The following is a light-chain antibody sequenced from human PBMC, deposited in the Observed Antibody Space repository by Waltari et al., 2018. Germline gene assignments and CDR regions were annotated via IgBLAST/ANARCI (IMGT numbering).Light chain of an antibody. CDR3: LQYNSHPYS. CDR2: AAS. CDR1: QGITTY. J-gene: IGKJ2*03. Sequence: DIQMTQSPSSLSASAGDTVTITCRASQGITTYLNWYQQKPGKAPKRLIYAASSVESGVPSRFSVSGSGTDFTLTIRSLQPEDFATYYCLQYNSHPYSFGQGTKVEIK. V-gene: IGKV1-17*01.